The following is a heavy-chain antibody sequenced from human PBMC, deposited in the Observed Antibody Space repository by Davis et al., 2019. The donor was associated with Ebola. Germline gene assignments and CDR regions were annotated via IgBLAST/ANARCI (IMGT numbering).Heavy chain of an antibody. D-gene: IGHD2-21*02. CDR3: ARVGVVTAIYYFDY. CDR2: IIPILGIA. V-gene: IGHV1-69*04. CDR1: GGTFSSYA. Sequence: AASVKVSCKASGGTFSSYAISWVRQAPGQGLEWMGRIIPILGIANYAQKFQGRVTITADKSTSTAYMELSSLRSDDTAVYYCARVGVVTAIYYFDYWGQGTLVTVSS. J-gene: IGHJ4*02.